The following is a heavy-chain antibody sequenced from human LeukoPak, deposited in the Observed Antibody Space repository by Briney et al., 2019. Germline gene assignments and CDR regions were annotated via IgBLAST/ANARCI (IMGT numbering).Heavy chain of an antibody. CDR3: AKEMRGLTETGKDIVVVPAAIGLDY. Sequence: SGGSLRLSCAASGFTFSSYAMHWVRQAPGKGLEWVALISYDEKNKYYADSVKGRFTISRDNSKNTLYLQMNSLRAEDTAVYYCAKEMRGLTETGKDIVVVPAAIGLDYWGQGTLVTVSS. CDR1: GFTFSSYA. V-gene: IGHV3-30*04. CDR2: ISYDEKNK. D-gene: IGHD2-2*01. J-gene: IGHJ4*02.